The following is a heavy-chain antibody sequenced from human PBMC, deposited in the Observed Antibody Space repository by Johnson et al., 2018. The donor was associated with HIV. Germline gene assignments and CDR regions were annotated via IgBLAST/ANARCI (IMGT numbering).Heavy chain of an antibody. CDR3: AGGFYYGSGSYHGAFDI. Sequence: QVQLVESGGGLVKPGGSLRLSCAASGFTFSDYYMSWIRQAPGKGLEWVSYISSSGSTIFYADSVKGRFTISRDNAKNSLFLQMNSLRAEDTAVYYWAGGFYYGSGSYHGAFDIWGQGTMVTVSS. D-gene: IGHD3-10*01. J-gene: IGHJ3*02. CDR2: ISSSGSTI. CDR1: GFTFSDYY. V-gene: IGHV3-11*04.